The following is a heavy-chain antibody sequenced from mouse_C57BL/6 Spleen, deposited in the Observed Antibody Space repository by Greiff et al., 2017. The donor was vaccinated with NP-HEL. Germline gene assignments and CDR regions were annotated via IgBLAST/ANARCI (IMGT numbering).Heavy chain of an antibody. D-gene: IGHD1-2*01. Sequence: QVQLQQPGAELVRPGSSVKLSCKASGYTFTSYWMDWVKQRPGQGLEWIGNIYPSDSETHYNQKFKDKATLTVDKSSSTAYMQLSSLTSEDSAVYYCAREGITTAYYAMDYWGQGTSVTVSS. CDR1: GYTFTSYW. J-gene: IGHJ4*01. CDR3: AREGITTAYYAMDY. V-gene: IGHV1-61*01. CDR2: IYPSDSET.